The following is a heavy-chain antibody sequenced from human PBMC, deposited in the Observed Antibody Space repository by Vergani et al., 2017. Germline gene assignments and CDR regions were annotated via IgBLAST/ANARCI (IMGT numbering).Heavy chain of an antibody. D-gene: IGHD6-19*01. Sequence: QLQPQESGPGLVKPSATLSLTCSVSGASIRSSNYYWGWIRQPPGKGLEWIASIYYSGSTYYNPSLKSRVTISVDTSKNQFSLKLSSVTAADTAVYFCVRHSTVEWLVKLGWIDPWGQGILVTVSS. V-gene: IGHV4-39*01. J-gene: IGHJ5*02. CDR2: IYYSGST. CDR3: VRHSTVEWLVKLGWIDP. CDR1: GASIRSSNYY.